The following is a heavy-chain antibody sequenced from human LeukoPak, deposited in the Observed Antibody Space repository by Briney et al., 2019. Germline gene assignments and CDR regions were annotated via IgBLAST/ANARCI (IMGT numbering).Heavy chain of an antibody. CDR1: GGSISSGGYY. V-gene: IGHV4-31*03. D-gene: IGHD3-22*01. CDR3: ARGRNYYDSSGPGGNWFDP. J-gene: IGHJ5*02. Sequence: SETLSLTCTVSGGSISSGGYYWSWIRQHPGKGLEWIGYIYYSGSTYYNPSLKSRVTIPVDTSKNQFSLKLSSVTAADTAVYYCARGRNYYDSSGPGGNWFDPWGQGTLVTVSS. CDR2: IYYSGST.